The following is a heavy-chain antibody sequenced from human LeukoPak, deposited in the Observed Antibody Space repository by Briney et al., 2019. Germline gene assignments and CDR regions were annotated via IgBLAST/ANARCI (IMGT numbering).Heavy chain of an antibody. Sequence: GESLQISCKGSGYSFTSYWIGWVRQTPGKGLEWMGIIYPGNSDTRYSPSFQGQVTISADKSISTAFLQWSSLKASDTAFYYCATWKPLGNWGQGTLVTVSS. J-gene: IGHJ4*02. CDR3: ATWKPLGN. V-gene: IGHV5-51*01. D-gene: IGHD1-1*01. CDR2: IYPGNSDT. CDR1: GYSFTSYW.